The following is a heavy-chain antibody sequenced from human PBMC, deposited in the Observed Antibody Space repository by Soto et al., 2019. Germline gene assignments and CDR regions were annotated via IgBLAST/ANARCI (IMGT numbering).Heavy chain of an antibody. CDR2: IYHSGST. V-gene: IGHV4-30-4*01. CDR3: ARGINYYDSSGDSWFDL. J-gene: IGHJ5*02. D-gene: IGHD3-22*01. CDR1: GGSISSGNYY. Sequence: PSETLSLTCTVSGGSISSGNYYWSWIRQPPGKGLEWIGYIYHSGSTYYNPSLKSRVTISVDTSKNQFSLKLSSVTAADTAVYYCARGINYYDSSGDSWFDLWGQGTLVTFSS.